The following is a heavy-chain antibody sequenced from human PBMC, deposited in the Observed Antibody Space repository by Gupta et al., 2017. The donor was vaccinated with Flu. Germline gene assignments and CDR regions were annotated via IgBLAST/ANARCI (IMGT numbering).Heavy chain of an antibody. Sequence: EVQLVESGGGLVKPGGSLRLSCAASGFTFSSYSMYWVRQAPGKGLEWVSSISSSSSYIYYADSVKGRFTISRDNAKNSLYLQMNSLRAEDTAVYYCARDCGSTGIAVAEVYWFDPWGQGTLVTVSS. CDR2: ISSSSSYI. V-gene: IGHV3-21*01. J-gene: IGHJ5*02. D-gene: IGHD6-19*01. CDR1: GFTFSSYS. CDR3: ARDCGSTGIAVAEVYWFDP.